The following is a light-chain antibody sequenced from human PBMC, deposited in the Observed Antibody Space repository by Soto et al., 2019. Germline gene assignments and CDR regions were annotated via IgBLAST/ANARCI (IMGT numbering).Light chain of an antibody. CDR3: QQYFNWPLTWT. V-gene: IGKV3-15*01. CDR1: QSVRTN. J-gene: IGKJ1*01. Sequence: EVVLTQSPATLSVSAGGTVTLSCRASQSVRTNVAWYQQLPGQAPRLLVYGASTRATGVPARFTGSGSGIEFSLTISSLLSEDSAFYYCQQYFNWPLTWTFGPGTKV. CDR2: GAS.